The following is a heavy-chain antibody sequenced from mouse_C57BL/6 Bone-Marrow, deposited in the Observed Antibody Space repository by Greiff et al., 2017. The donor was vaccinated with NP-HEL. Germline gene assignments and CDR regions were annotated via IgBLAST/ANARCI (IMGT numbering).Heavy chain of an antibody. CDR3: ARSLAIFYY. CDR1: GYTFTGYC. V-gene: IGHV1-7*01. D-gene: IGHD4-1*01. Sequence: QVQLQQSGAELVKPGASVKLSCKASGYTFTGYCMHWVKQRPGQGLEWIGYINPNRGCTKYNQKFKVKATLTVDKSSSTAYMQLRSLTSEDSAVYYCARSLAIFYYWDQGTTLTVSS. CDR2: INPNRGCT. J-gene: IGHJ2*01.